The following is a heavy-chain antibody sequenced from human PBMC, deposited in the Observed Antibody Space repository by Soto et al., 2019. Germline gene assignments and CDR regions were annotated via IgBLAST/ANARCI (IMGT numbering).Heavy chain of an antibody. Sequence: GASVNVSCKASGFTFTSSAVQWVRQARGQRLELIGWIVVGSGNTNYAQKFQERVTITRDMSTSTAYMELSSLRYEDTAIYLCARGLRTGNYGMDVWGQGTTVTVSS. D-gene: IGHD2-21*02. V-gene: IGHV1-58*01. CDR2: IVVGSGNT. CDR1: GFTFTSSA. CDR3: ARGLRTGNYGMDV. J-gene: IGHJ6*02.